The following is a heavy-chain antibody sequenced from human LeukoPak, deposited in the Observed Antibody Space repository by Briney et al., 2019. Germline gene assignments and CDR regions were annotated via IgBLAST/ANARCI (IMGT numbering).Heavy chain of an antibody. D-gene: IGHD6-6*01. CDR1: GITFSRYG. CDR2: ISYDGSKK. Sequence: PGRSLRLSCAASGITFSRYGMHWVRQAPGKGLEWGAVISYDGSKKYYADSVKGRFTISRDNSKNTLYLQMNSLRAEDTAVYYCARGVSSSSYLDYWGQGTLVTVSS. V-gene: IGHV3-30*06. J-gene: IGHJ4*02. CDR3: ARGVSSSSYLDY.